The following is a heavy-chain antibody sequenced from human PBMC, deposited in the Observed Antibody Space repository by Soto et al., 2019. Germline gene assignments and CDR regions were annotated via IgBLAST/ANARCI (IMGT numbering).Heavy chain of an antibody. CDR2: ISAYNGNT. CDR1: GYTFTSSG. V-gene: IGHV1-18*01. Sequence: QVQLVQSGAEVKKPGASVKVSCKASGYTFTSSGISWVRQSPGQGLEWMGWISAYNGNTKYAQKPQGRVTMTTDTSTSTAYMELRSLRSDDTAVSYCARDLNRGLAAGWGQGTLVTVSS. D-gene: IGHD6-13*01. CDR3: ARDLNRGLAAG. J-gene: IGHJ4*02.